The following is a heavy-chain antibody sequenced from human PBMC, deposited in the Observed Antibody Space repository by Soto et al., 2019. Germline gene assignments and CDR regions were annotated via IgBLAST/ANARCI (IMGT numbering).Heavy chain of an antibody. V-gene: IGHV3-21*01. J-gene: IGHJ5*02. CDR3: ARSGLALPYSASHWFDP. CDR1: EFTFSTYG. CDR2: ISDSGHYI. Sequence: PVVSRRISCAAPEFTFSTYGMNWVRQAPGEGLEWLSSISDSGHYIYYADSVKGRFTISRDNAKNSLFLQMNSLRGEDTAVYYCARSGLALPYSASHWFDPWGHGTLVTVSS. D-gene: IGHD3-22*01.